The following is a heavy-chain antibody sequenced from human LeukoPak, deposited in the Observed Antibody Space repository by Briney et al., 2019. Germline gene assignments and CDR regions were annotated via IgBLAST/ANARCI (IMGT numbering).Heavy chain of an antibody. V-gene: IGHV3-30*04. J-gene: IGHJ4*02. D-gene: IGHD6-19*01. CDR2: ISYDGSNK. Sequence: PGGSLRLSCAASGFTFSSYAMHWVRQAPGKGLEWVAVISYDGSNKNYADSVKGRFTISRDNSKNTLYLQMNSLRAEDTAVYYCARDPAGYSSGWYYFDYWGQGTLVTVSS. CDR1: GFTFSSYA. CDR3: ARDPAGYSSGWYYFDY.